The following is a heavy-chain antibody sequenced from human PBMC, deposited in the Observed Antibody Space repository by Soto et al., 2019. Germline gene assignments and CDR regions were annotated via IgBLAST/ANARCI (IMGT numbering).Heavy chain of an antibody. D-gene: IGHD5-18*01. CDR1: GYSFTSYW. V-gene: IGHV5-51*01. CDR2: IYPGDSDT. Sequence: GASLKISCKGSGYSFTSYWIGWVRQMPGKGLEWMGIIYPGDSDTRYSPSFQGQVTISADKSISTAYLQWSSLKASDTAMYYCASLGYSYESGMDVWGQGTTVTVSS. CDR3: ASLGYSYESGMDV. J-gene: IGHJ6*02.